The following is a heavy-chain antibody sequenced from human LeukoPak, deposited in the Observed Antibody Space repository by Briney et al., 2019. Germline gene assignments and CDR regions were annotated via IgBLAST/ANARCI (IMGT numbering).Heavy chain of an antibody. CDR2: INSDGSST. D-gene: IGHD2-15*01. CDR3: ARGRPTTLGYCSGGSCYSGWGYYYYYGMDV. J-gene: IGHJ6*02. CDR1: GFTFSSYG. V-gene: IGHV3-74*01. Sequence: GGSLRLSCAASGFTFSSYGMHWVRQAPDKGLVWVSRINSDGSSTSYADSVKGRFTISRDNAKNTLYLQMNSLRAEDTAVYYCARGRPTTLGYCSGGSCYSGWGYYYYYGMDVWGQGTTVTVSS.